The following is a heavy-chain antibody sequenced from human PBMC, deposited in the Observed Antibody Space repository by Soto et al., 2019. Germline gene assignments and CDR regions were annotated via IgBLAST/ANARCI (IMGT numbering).Heavy chain of an antibody. J-gene: IGHJ5*02. V-gene: IGHV4-4*07. Sequence: SETLSLTCTVSGGSISSYYWSWIRQPAGKGLEWIGRIYTSGSTNYNPSLKSRVTMSVDTSKNQFSLKLSSVTAADTAVYYCARMRDSSSWYWFDPWGQGTLVTVS. CDR2: IYTSGST. CDR3: ARMRDSSSWYWFDP. CDR1: GGSISSYY. D-gene: IGHD6-13*01.